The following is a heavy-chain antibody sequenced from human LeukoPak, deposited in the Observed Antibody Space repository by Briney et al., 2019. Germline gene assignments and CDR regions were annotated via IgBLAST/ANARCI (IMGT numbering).Heavy chain of an antibody. CDR2: IFYSGKT. V-gene: IGHV4-39*01. CDR1: GDSIGQTLYY. CDR3: ARWKADRNFDY. Sequence: SETLSLTCTVAGDSIGQTLYYWGWVRLPPGKGLEWIGSIFYSGKTYYSPSLKSRVAMSINTSKHQFSLNLTSATAADTALYFCARWKADRNFDYWGQGTLVTVSS. D-gene: IGHD1-1*01. J-gene: IGHJ4*02.